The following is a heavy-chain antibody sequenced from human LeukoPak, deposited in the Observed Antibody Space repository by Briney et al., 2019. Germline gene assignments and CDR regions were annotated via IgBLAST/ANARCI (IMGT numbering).Heavy chain of an antibody. CDR1: GFTFSSYA. D-gene: IGHD1-1*01. CDR2: ITGDGGST. J-gene: IGHJ6*02. V-gene: IGHV3-43*02. CDR3: AKVTTGDYYSYAMDV. Sequence: PPGGSLRLSCAASGFTFSSYAMSWVRHVPGKGLEWVSLITGDGGSTYYADSVKGRFTISRDNKKNSLYLQMSSLRTADTALYYCAKVTTGDYYSYAMDVWGQGTTVTVSS.